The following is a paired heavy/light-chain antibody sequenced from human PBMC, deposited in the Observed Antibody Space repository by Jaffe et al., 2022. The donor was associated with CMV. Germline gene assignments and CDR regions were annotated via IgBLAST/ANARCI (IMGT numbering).Light chain of an antibody. V-gene: IGLV2-11*01. CDR1: SSDVGGYNY. CDR3: CSYAGSFTFV. CDR2: DVT. J-gene: IGLJ1*01. Sequence: QSALTQPRSVSGSPGQSVTISCTGTSSDVGGYNYVSWFQQHPGKVPKLMIYDVTKRPSGVPDRFSGSKTGNTASLTISGLQTEDEADYYCCSYAGSFTFVFGSGTEVTVL.
Heavy chain of an antibody. V-gene: IGHV3-64D*06. J-gene: IGHJ4*02. CDR1: GFTFSSYG. CDR3: VTGGAYYYAH. D-gene: IGHD3-22*01. Sequence: EEQLVESGGGLVQPGGSLRLSCSGSGFTFSSYGMHWVRQAPGKGLELVSAISPNSEITDYIDSVKGRFSIFRDNSKNTLYLQMRSLRAEDTAVYFCVTGGAYYYAHWGQGTLVTVSS. CDR2: ISPNSEIT.